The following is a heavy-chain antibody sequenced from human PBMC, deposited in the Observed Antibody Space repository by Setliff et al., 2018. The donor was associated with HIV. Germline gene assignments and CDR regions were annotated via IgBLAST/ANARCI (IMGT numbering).Heavy chain of an antibody. CDR2: IYFTGSS. V-gene: IGHV4-59*01. Sequence: SETLSLTCTVSGGSISTYYWSWIRQPPGKGLEWIGSIYFTGSSDNNPSLKSRVTLSVDTAKHQFSLKLSSVTAADTAVYYCARVQMAYAAFDVWGQGTMVTVSS. CDR3: ARVQMAYAAFDV. CDR1: GGSISTYY. J-gene: IGHJ3*01. D-gene: IGHD4-17*01.